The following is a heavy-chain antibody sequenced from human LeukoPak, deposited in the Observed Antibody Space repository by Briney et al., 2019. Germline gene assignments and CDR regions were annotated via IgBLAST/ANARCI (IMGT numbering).Heavy chain of an antibody. J-gene: IGHJ4*02. Sequence: SETLSLTCTVSGYSISSGYYWGWIRQPPGKGVEWIGSIYHSGSTYYNPSLKSRVTISVDTSKNQFSLKLSSVTAADTAVYYCASLSGSYYVADYWGQGTLVTVSS. CDR3: ASLSGSYYVADY. CDR2: IYHSGST. V-gene: IGHV4-38-2*02. CDR1: GYSISSGYY. D-gene: IGHD1-26*01.